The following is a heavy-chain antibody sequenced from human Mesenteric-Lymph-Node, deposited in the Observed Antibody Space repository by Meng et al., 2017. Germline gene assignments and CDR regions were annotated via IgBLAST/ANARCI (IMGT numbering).Heavy chain of an antibody. V-gene: IGHV5-51*01. D-gene: IGHD3-22*01. CDR1: GYSFTSYW. Sequence: GGSLRLSCKGSGYSFTSYWIGWVRQMPGKGLEWMGIIYPGDSDTRYSPSFQGQVTISADKSISTAYLQWSSLKASDTAMYYCAKARTYDSSGYYYIDAFDIWGQGTRVTVAS. CDR2: IYPGDSDT. CDR3: AKARTYDSSGYYYIDAFDI. J-gene: IGHJ3*02.